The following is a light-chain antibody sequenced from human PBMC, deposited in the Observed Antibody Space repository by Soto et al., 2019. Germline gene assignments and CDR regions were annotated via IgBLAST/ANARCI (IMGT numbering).Light chain of an antibody. CDR1: QSVSSNF. J-gene: IGKJ4*01. V-gene: IGKV3-20*01. CDR3: RQYGRSLGFA. Sequence: EIVVTHSPGTLSLSPCERATLSFSATQSVSSNFLAWHQEKPGQAPRLLIYDASSRATGIPDRFSGSGSGTDFTLTLSRLEPEDFAVYYCRQYGRSLGFAVGGGTKVDIK. CDR2: DAS.